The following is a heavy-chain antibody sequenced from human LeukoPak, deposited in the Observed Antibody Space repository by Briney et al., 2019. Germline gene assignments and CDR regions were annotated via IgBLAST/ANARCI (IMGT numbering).Heavy chain of an antibody. J-gene: IGHJ3*02. D-gene: IGHD2-15*01. CDR2: ISNDGIDK. Sequence: PGGSLRLSCAASGFTFTTFAIHWVRQAPGKGLQWVAVISNDGIDKYYADSVRGRFTISRDNSKNTLYLQMNSLRAEDSAVYYCARDFRAVVGAPGANAFDIWGHGTMVTVSS. V-gene: IGHV3-30*04. CDR1: GFTFTTFA. CDR3: ARDFRAVVGAPGANAFDI.